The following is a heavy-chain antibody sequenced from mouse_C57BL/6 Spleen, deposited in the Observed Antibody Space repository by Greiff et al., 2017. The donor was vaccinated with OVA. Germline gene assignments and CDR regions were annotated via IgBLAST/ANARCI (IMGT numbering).Heavy chain of an antibody. V-gene: IGHV1-53*01. CDR2: INPSNGGT. CDR3: ARAGYYYGSSYDYFDY. CDR1: GYTFTSYW. J-gene: IGHJ2*01. D-gene: IGHD1-1*01. Sequence: QVQLQQPGTELVKPGASVKLSCKASGYTFTSYWMHWVKQRPGQGLEWIGNINPSNGGTNYNEKFKSKATLTVDKSSSTAYMQLSSLTSEDSAVYYCARAGYYYGSSYDYFDYWGQGTTLTVSS.